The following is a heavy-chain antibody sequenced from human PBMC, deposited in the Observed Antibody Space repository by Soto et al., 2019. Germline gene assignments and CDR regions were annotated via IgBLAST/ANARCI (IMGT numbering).Heavy chain of an antibody. V-gene: IGHV3-30-3*01. D-gene: IGHD2-2*01. Sequence: QVQLVESGGGVVQPGRSLRLSCAASGFTFSSYAMHWVRQAPGKGLEWVAVISYDGSNKYYADSVKGRFTISRDNSKNTLYLQMNSLRAEDTAVYYCARGGYCISTSCQYPPLGWFDPWGQGTLVTVSS. CDR1: GFTFSSYA. J-gene: IGHJ5*02. CDR2: ISYDGSNK. CDR3: ARGGYCISTSCQYPPLGWFDP.